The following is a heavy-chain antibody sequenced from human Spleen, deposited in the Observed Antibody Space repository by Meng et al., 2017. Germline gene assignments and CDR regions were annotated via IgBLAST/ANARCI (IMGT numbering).Heavy chain of an antibody. CDR1: GFSLTTSGVG. CDR3: AHRRWEPDAFDI. V-gene: IGHV2-5*02. D-gene: IGHD1-26*01. CDR2: IYWDDDK. J-gene: IGHJ3*02. Sequence: SGPTLVKPTQTLTLTCSFSGFSLTTSGVGVGWIRQPPGKALEWLALIYWDDDKFYSPSLKSRLTITKDTSKNQVVLTMTNMDPVDTATYFCAHRRWEPDAFDIWGQGTMVTVSS.